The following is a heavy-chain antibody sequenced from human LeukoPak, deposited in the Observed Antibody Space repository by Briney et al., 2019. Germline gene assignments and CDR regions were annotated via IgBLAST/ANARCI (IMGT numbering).Heavy chain of an antibody. CDR3: ARDEWFGKLGAFDI. V-gene: IGHV4-59*01. D-gene: IGHD3-10*01. CDR1: GGSFSGYY. CDR2: IYYSGST. Sequence: PSETLSLTCAVYGGSFSGYYWSWIRQPPGKGLEWIGYIYYSGSTKYNYSLKSRVTISVDTPKNQFSLKLSSVTAADTAVYYCARDEWFGKLGAFDIWGQGTMVTVSS. J-gene: IGHJ3*02.